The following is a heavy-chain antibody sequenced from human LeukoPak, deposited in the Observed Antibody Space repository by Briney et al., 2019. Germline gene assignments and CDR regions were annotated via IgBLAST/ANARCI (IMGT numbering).Heavy chain of an antibody. V-gene: IGHV4-34*01. Sequence: SETLSLTCAVYGGSFSGYYWSWIRQPPGKGLEWIGEINHSGSTNYNPSLKSRVTISVDTSKNQFSLKLSSVTAADTAVYYCARGRVAYYGSGSYYVDYWGQGTLVTVSS. CDR2: INHSGST. CDR1: GGSFSGYY. CDR3: ARGRVAYYGSGSYYVDY. D-gene: IGHD3-10*01. J-gene: IGHJ4*02.